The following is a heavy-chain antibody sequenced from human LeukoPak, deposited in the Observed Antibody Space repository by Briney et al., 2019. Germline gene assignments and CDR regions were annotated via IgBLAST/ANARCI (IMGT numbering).Heavy chain of an antibody. V-gene: IGHV4-30-2*04. CDR3: AREGWGYNDGRGSFDY. Sequence: WNWIRQHPGKGLEWIGYIYYSGSTFYNPSLKSRVTISVDTSQEQFSLKLSSVTAADTAVYYCAREGWGYNDGRGSFDYWGQGTLVTVSS. CDR2: IYYSGST. D-gene: IGHD3-22*01. J-gene: IGHJ4*02.